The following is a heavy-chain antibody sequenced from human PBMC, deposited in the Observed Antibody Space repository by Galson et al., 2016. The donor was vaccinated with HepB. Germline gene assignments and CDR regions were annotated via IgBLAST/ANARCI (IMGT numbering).Heavy chain of an antibody. J-gene: IGHJ4*02. V-gene: IGHV3-30-3*01. D-gene: IGHD3-16*02. Sequence: SLRLSCAASGFTFSSYAMHWVRQAPGKGLEWVAVISFDGSNNFYADSVKGRFTISRDNSKNTLYLQMNSLRAEDTAVYYYARDDDYVWGTYRYTRTVPQYYFDYWGQGTLVTVSS. CDR3: ARDDDYVWGTYRYTRTVPQYYFDY. CDR2: ISFDGSNN. CDR1: GFTFSSYA.